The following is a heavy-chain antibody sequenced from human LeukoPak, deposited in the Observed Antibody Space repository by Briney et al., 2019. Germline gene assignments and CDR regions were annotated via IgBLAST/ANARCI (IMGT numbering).Heavy chain of an antibody. D-gene: IGHD1-1*01. CDR2: ISSSSSYI. Sequence: GGSLRLPCAASGFTFSSYSMNWVRQAPGKGLEWVSSISSSSSYIYYADSVKGRFTISRDNAKNSLYLQMNSLRAEDTAVYYCARVKARGTYYYYYYMDVWGKGTTVTVSS. CDR1: GFTFSSYS. J-gene: IGHJ6*03. V-gene: IGHV3-21*01. CDR3: ARVKARGTYYYYYYMDV.